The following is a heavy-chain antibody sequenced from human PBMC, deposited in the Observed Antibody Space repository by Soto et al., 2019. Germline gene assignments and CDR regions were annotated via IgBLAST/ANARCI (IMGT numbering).Heavy chain of an antibody. CDR2: IDPSDSYT. CDR1: GYSFTSHW. V-gene: IGHV5-10-1*01. D-gene: IGHD2-2*01. CDR3: ARIDVKYQLHDYYYYYGMDV. J-gene: IGHJ6*02. Sequence: PGESLKISCKGSGYSFTSHWISWVRQMPGKGLEWMGRIDPSDSYTNYSPSFQGHVTISADKSISTAYLQWSSLKASDTAMYYCARIDVKYQLHDYYYYYGMDVWGQGTTVTVSS.